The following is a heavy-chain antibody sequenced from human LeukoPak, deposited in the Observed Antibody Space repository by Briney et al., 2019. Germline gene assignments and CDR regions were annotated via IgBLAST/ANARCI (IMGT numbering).Heavy chain of an antibody. Sequence: SETLSLTCTVSGGSISSSSYYWGWVRQPPGKGREWSGIIYYSGSTYYNPSLKSRVTISVDTSKNQFSLKLSSVTAADTAVYYCAREKGFYDSSGYYSSDYWGQGTLVTVSS. CDR1: GGSISSSSYY. D-gene: IGHD3-22*01. J-gene: IGHJ4*02. CDR3: AREKGFYDSSGYYSSDY. V-gene: IGHV4-39*07. CDR2: IYYSGST.